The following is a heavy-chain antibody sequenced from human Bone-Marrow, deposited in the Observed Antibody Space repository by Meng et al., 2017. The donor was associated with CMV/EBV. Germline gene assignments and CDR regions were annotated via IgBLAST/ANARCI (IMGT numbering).Heavy chain of an antibody. CDR1: GGTFSSYT. J-gene: IGHJ6*01. D-gene: IGHD3-10*01. V-gene: IGHV1-69*05. CDR3: VKEARGPYGMDV. Sequence: SVKVSCKASGGTFSSYTINWVRQAPGQGLEWMGGIIPIFGTANNAQKFQGRVTITTDESTNTAYMELSSLRSEDTAVYYCVKEARGPYGMDVWGQGTTVTVYS. CDR2: IIPIFGTA.